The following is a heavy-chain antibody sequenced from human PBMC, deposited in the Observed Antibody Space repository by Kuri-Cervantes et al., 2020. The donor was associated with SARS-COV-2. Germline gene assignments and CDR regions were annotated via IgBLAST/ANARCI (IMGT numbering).Heavy chain of an antibody. CDR2: INHSGTT. J-gene: IGHJ4*02. D-gene: IGHD2-15*01. CDR3: ARLLEFAEYYFDY. Sequence: ESLMLSCAASGFTFSSYAMSWVRQAPAKGLEWVGSINHSGTTYYNPSLRSRVTIAVDTTKNQFSLKLSAVTAANTAVYYCARLLEFAEYYFDYWGQGTLVTVSS. CDR1: GFTFSSYA. V-gene: IGHV4-38-2*01.